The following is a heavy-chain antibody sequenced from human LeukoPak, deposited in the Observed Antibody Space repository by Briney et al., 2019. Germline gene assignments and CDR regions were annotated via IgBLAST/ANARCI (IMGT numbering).Heavy chain of an antibody. CDR1: GGTFSNYA. CDR2: IIPIFGRE. CDR3: ARDRSPYYYDSRLNWFDP. J-gene: IGHJ5*02. D-gene: IGHD3-22*01. V-gene: IGHV1-69*13. Sequence: ASVKVSCKASGGTFSNYAISWVRQPPGQGLEWMGVIIPIFGRENYAQKFQGRVTITADESTSTAYMELSSLRSEHTAVYYCARDRSPYYYDSRLNWFDPWGQGTLVTVSS.